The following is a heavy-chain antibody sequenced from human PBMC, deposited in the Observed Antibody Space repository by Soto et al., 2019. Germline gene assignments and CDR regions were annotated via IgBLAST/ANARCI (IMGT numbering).Heavy chain of an antibody. D-gene: IGHD2-2*01. CDR3: AKEDVVPPAMAGWVVRIHDY. CDR2: ISGSADSS. V-gene: IGHV3-23*01. J-gene: IGHJ4*02. CDR1: GFTFSSCG. Sequence: DVQLLESGGGLVQPGGSLRLSCAASGFTFSSCGMSWVRQAPGKGLEWVSAISGSADSSYYADSVKGRFTISRDTSKISLYLQMNTLGGEDTAVYYCAKEDVVPPAMAGWVVRIHDYWGQGTLVTVSS.